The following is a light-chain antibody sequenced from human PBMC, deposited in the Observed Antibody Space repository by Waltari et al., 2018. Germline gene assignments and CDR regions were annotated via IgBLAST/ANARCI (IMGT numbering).Light chain of an antibody. J-gene: IGLJ3*02. CDR1: SGHSSNV. CDR3: ETGGHGTWV. CDR2: VNSDGSH. Sequence: QLVVTQSPSASAPLGASVKLTCTLSSGHSSNVLAWLQQRPEKGPRYLIKVNSDGSHSKGDEIPDRFSGTSSGAERFLTISCLQSDDEADYYCETGGHGTWVFGGGTKLTVL. V-gene: IGLV4-69*01.